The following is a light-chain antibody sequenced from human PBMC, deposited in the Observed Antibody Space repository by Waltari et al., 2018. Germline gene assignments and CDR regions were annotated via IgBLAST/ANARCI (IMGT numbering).Light chain of an antibody. CDR1: SSPVGSSNL. Sequence: QSALTQPASVSGSPGQSIPLPCTATSSPVGSSNLSSWYQHHPVKAPILLIYGGNKRPSGVSKRFSGSKSGNTASLTISGLQAEDEADYYCCSYAGASTVVFGGGTRVTVL. CDR3: CSYAGASTVV. J-gene: IGLJ2*01. V-gene: IGLV2-23*01. CDR2: GGN.